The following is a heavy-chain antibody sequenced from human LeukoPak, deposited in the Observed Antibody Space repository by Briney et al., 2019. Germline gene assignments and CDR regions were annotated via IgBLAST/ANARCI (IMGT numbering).Heavy chain of an antibody. V-gene: IGHV3-64*01. J-gene: IGHJ4*02. Sequence: GWSVRLSCAASGFTFSSYAMHWVRQAPGKGLEYVSAISYKGGSTYYANSVKGRFTISRDNSKNTLYLQMGSLRAEDMAVYYCASKGYYYDSSGYSPGYFDYWGPGTLVTLSS. CDR2: ISYKGGST. CDR3: ASKGYYYDSSGYSPGYFDY. D-gene: IGHD3-22*01. CDR1: GFTFSSYA.